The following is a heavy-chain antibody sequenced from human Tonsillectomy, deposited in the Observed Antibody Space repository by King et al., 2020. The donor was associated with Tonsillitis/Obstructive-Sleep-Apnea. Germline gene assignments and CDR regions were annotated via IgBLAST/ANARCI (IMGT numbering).Heavy chain of an antibody. J-gene: IGHJ5*02. Sequence: LLPPSSPLSLPCAFSGGSFSGSYWRWIRPPPGPGLALIGALPHSGRTTYTPSLHSRVPISGDTSKNQFSLKLSSVTAADTAVYYCAGLAYWGGDCLGWFDPWGQGTRVTGAS. CDR2: LPHSGRT. CDR3: AGLAYWGGDCLGWFDP. D-gene: IGHD2-21*01. CDR1: GGSFSGSY. V-gene: IGHV4-34*01.